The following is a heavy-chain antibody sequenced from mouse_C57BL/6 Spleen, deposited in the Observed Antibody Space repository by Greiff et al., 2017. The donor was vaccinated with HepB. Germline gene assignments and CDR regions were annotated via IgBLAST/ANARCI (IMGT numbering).Heavy chain of an antibody. J-gene: IGHJ4*01. D-gene: IGHD6-2*01. CDR2: IRNKANGYTT. Sequence: EVQLVESGGGLVQPGGSLSLSCAASGFTFTDYYMSWVRQPPGKALEWLGFIRNKANGYTTEYSASVKARFTISRDNSQSILYLQMSAMRAEDSATYYCARVSTSYAIDYWGQGTSVTVSS. CDR3: ARVSTSYAIDY. CDR1: GFTFTDYY. V-gene: IGHV7-3*01.